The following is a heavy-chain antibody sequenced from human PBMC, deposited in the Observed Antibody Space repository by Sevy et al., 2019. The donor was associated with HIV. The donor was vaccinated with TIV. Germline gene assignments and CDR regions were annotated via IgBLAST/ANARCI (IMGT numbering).Heavy chain of an antibody. CDR2: ISYDGSNE. V-gene: IGHV3-30-3*01. Sequence: GGSLRLSCAASGFTFSGYSMHWVRQAPGKGLEWVAVISYDGSNEYYADSVKGRFTISRDNFKNTLYLQMNSLRTEDTAVYYCSIGGNYAYFIYWGQGALVTVSS. CDR1: GFTFSGYS. J-gene: IGHJ4*02. D-gene: IGHD1-7*01. CDR3: SIGGNYAYFIY.